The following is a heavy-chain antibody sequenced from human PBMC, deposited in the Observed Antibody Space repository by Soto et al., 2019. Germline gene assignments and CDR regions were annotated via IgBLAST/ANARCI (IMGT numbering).Heavy chain of an antibody. CDR2: ISGSGGST. J-gene: IGHJ4*02. Sequence: EVQLLESGGGLVQPGGSLRLSCAASGFTFSSYAMSWVRQAPGKGLEWVSAISGSGGSTYYADSVKGRFTISRDNSKNTLYLQMSSLRVEDTAVYYCACLTAALTSSGFDYWGQGTLVTVSS. V-gene: IGHV3-23*01. CDR3: ACLTAALTSSGFDY. CDR1: GFTFSSYA. D-gene: IGHD6-6*01.